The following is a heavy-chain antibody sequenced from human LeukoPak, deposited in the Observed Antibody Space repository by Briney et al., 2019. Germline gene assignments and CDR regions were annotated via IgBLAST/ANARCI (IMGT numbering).Heavy chain of an antibody. J-gene: IGHJ4*02. CDR1: GYTFTSYG. CDR3: ARVPRDFWSVSLYYFDY. V-gene: IGHV1-18*01. CDR2: ISACNGNT. D-gene: IGHD3-3*01. Sequence: ASVKVSCKASGYTFTSYGISWARQAPGQGGEWMGWISACNGNTNYAQKLQGRVTMTTDTSTSTAYMELRSLRSDDTAVYYCARVPRDFWSVSLYYFDYWGQGTLVTVSS.